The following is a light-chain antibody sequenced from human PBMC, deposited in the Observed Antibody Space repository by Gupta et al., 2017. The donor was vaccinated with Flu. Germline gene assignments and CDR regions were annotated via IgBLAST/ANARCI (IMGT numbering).Light chain of an antibody. CDR3: SSYTSSSTLVV. V-gene: IGLV2-14*04. Sequence: ITISCTGTSSDVGGYNYVSWYHQHPGKAPKLMIYDVSNRPSGVSNRFSGSKSGNTASLTISGLQAEDEADYYCSSYTSSSTLVVFGGGTKLTVL. CDR1: SSDVGGYNY. J-gene: IGLJ2*01. CDR2: DVS.